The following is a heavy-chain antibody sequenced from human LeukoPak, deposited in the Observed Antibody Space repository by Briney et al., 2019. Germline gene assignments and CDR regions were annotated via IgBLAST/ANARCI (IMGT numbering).Heavy chain of an antibody. CDR1: GFTFSSYG. J-gene: IGHJ4*02. V-gene: IGHV3-30*18. D-gene: IGHD5-12*01. Sequence: GRSLRLSCAASGFTFSSYGMHWVRQAPGKGLEGVAVISYDGSNKYYADSVKGRFTISRDNSKNSLYLQMNSLRAEDTAVYYCAKDRRDVDIVATPSDYWGQGTLVTVSS. CDR3: AKDRRDVDIVATPSDY. CDR2: ISYDGSNK.